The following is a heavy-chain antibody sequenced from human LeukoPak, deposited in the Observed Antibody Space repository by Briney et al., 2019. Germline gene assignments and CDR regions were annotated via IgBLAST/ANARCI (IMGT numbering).Heavy chain of an antibody. CDR1: GFTFSSYS. V-gene: IGHV3-21*01. D-gene: IGHD6-13*01. J-gene: IGHJ5*02. Sequence: GGSLRLSCAASGFTFSSYSMNWVRQAPGKGLEWVSSISSSSSYIYYADSVKGRFTISRDNAKNSLYLQTNSLRAEDTAVYYCARGRYSSSWLPFDPWGQGTLVTVS. CDR2: ISSSSSYI. CDR3: ARGRYSSSWLPFDP.